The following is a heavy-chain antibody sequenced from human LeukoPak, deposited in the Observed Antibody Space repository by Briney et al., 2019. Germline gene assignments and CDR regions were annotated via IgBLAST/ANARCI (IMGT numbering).Heavy chain of an antibody. CDR1: GGSISVHY. CDR3: ARRRITIFCMDV. V-gene: IGHV4-59*08. Sequence: PSETLSLTCTVYGGSISVHYWTWVRQPPGKGLEFIGFIYYSGATNYNPSLKSRVTMSVETSKNQLSLKLSSVTAADTAVNYCARRRITIFCMDVCGQGTTVTISS. CDR2: IYYSGAT. J-gene: IGHJ6*01. D-gene: IGHD3-3*01.